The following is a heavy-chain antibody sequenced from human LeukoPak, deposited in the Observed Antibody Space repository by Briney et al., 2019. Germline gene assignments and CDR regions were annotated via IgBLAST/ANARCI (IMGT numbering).Heavy chain of an antibody. CDR3: ASAEPRGSSWYPY. Sequence: SETLSLTCTVSGGSISNNNYYWGWIRQPPGKGLEWIGSIYYSGTTNHNPSLKSRVTMSVDTSKNQFSLKLSSVTAADTAVYYCASAEPRGSSWYPYWGQGTLVTVSS. J-gene: IGHJ4*02. D-gene: IGHD6-13*01. CDR1: GGSISNNNYY. V-gene: IGHV4-39*07. CDR2: IYYSGTT.